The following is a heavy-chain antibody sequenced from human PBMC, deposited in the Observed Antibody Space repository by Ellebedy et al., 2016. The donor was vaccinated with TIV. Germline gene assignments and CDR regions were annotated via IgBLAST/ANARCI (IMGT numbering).Heavy chain of an antibody. D-gene: IGHD1-14*01. CDR2: INPNNSGT. Sequence: AASVKVSCKASGYTFTGYYIHWVRQAPGQGLEWMGWINPNNSGTNYAQKFQGRVTMTRDTSISTAYMELSGLGSDDTAVYYCARVLIVVTTFDYWGQGTLVTVSA. CDR3: ARVLIVVTTFDY. V-gene: IGHV1-2*02. J-gene: IGHJ4*02. CDR1: GYTFTGYY.